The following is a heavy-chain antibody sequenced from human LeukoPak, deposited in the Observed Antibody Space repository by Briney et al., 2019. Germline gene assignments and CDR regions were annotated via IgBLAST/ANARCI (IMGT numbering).Heavy chain of an antibody. J-gene: IGHJ6*02. CDR3: ARFGVDYDMGV. V-gene: IGHV4-59*01. CDR1: GGSISGYY. CDR2: IHYSGRA. D-gene: IGHD3-16*01. Sequence: PSETLSLTCTVSGGSISGYYWTWVRQPPGKGLEWIGQIHYSGRADYNPSLKSRITISVDTSKNQMPLKLTSVNAADTAIYYCARFGVDYDMGVWGQGTTVTVSS.